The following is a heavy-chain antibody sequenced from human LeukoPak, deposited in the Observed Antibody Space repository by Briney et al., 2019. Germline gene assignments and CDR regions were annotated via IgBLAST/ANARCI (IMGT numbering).Heavy chain of an antibody. D-gene: IGHD5-12*01. CDR3: ARGPLDSGYTYFDY. CDR2: FSYSGST. CDR1: GASVSSYY. Sequence: PSETLSLTCTVSGASVSSYYWSWIRQPPGKGPEWIGYFSYSGSTNYNPSLKSRVTISADTSKNQFSLNLSSVTAADTAVYYCARGPLDSGYTYFDYWGQGTLVSVAS. J-gene: IGHJ4*02. V-gene: IGHV4-59*02.